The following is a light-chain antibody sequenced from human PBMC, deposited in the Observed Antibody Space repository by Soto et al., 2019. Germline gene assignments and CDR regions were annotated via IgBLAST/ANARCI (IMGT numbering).Light chain of an antibody. CDR1: STDIGTYDF. CDR2: EGS. V-gene: IGLV2-23*03. Sequence: QSVLTQPASVSGSPGQSITISCTGSSTDIGTYDFVSWFQQRPGKAPQLVIYEGSKRPSGVSNRFSGSKSGNTASLTISGVQADDEAAYYCCSYAATSSFVVFGGGTKLTVL. CDR3: CSYAATSSFVV. J-gene: IGLJ2*01.